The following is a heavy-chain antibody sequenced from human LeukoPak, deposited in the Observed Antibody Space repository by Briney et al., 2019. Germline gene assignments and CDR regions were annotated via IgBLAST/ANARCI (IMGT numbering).Heavy chain of an antibody. CDR3: ARDREAAAAPFDY. J-gene: IGHJ4*02. D-gene: IGHD6-13*01. V-gene: IGHV3-21*01. Sequence: PGGSLRLSCAASGFTFSSYSMNWVRQAPGKGLEWVSSISSSSSYIYYADSVKGRFTISRDNAKNSLYLQMNSLRAEDTAVYYCARDREAAAAPFDYWGQGTLVTVSS. CDR2: ISSSSSYI. CDR1: GFTFSSYS.